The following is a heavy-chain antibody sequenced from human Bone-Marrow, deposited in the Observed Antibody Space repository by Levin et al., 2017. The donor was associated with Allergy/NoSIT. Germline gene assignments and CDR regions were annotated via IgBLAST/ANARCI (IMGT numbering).Heavy chain of an antibody. D-gene: IGHD4-17*01. CDR1: GDSVSSNSAA. CDR3: GRTSVYGDYRDAFDI. Sequence: SETLSLTCAISGDSVSSNSAAWNWLRQSPSRGLEWLGRTYYRSKWYNDYAVSVKSRITINPDTSKNQFSLQLNSVTPEDTAVYFCGRTSVYGDYRDAFDIWGQGTMVTVSS. V-gene: IGHV6-1*01. J-gene: IGHJ3*02. CDR2: TYYRSKWYN.